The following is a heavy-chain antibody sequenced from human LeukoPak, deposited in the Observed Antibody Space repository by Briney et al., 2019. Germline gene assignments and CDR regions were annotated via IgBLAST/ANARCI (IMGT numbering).Heavy chain of an antibody. V-gene: IGHV4-39*07. Sequence: PSETLSLTCTVSGGSISSSSYYWGWIRQPPGKGLEWIGSIYYSGSTYYNPSLKSRVTISVETSKNQFSLKLSSVTAADTAVYYCARLSIAAAFDWGQGTLVTVSS. CDR3: ARLSIAAAFD. D-gene: IGHD6-13*01. CDR2: IYYSGST. J-gene: IGHJ4*02. CDR1: GGSISSSSYY.